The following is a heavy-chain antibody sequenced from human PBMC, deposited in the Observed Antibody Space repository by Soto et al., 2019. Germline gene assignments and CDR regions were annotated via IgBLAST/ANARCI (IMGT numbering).Heavy chain of an antibody. V-gene: IGHV1-18*01. Sequence: QVHLVQSGAEVKKPGASVKVSCKGSGYGFTTYGITWVRQAPGQGLEWMAWISAHNGNTNYAQKVQGRVTVTRDTSTSTAYMEPRILRYDDTAVYYCARGRYGEYWGQGALVTVSS. CDR1: GYGFTTYG. D-gene: IGHD3-10*01. CDR2: ISAHNGNT. CDR3: ARGRYGEY. J-gene: IGHJ4*02.